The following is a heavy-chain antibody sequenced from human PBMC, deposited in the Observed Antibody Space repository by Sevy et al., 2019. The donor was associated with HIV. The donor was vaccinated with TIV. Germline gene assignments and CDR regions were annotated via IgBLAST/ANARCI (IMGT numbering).Heavy chain of an antibody. CDR1: GFTFSSYA. J-gene: IGHJ4*02. CDR2: ISYDGSNK. CDR3: ARALGSSCYSGVDY. D-gene: IGHD2-15*01. Sequence: GGSLRLSCAASGFTFSSYAMHWVRQAPGKGLEWVAVISYDGSNKYYADSVKGRFTISRDNSKNTLYLQMNSLRAEDTAVYYCARALGSSCYSGVDYWGQGTLVTVSS. V-gene: IGHV3-30-3*01.